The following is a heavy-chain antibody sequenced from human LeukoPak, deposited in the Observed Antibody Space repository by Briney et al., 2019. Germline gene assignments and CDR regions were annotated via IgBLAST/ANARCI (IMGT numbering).Heavy chain of an antibody. CDR2: IIPIFGTA. J-gene: IGHJ4*02. V-gene: IGHV1-69*06. CDR1: GGTSSSYA. CDR3: ASSLNDYYDSSGYSPGGY. Sequence: SVKVSCKASGGTSSSYAISWVRQAPGQELEWMGGIIPIFGTANYAQKFQGRVTITADKSTSTAYMELSSLRSEDTAVYYCASSLNDYYDSSGYSPGGYWGQGTLVTVSS. D-gene: IGHD3-22*01.